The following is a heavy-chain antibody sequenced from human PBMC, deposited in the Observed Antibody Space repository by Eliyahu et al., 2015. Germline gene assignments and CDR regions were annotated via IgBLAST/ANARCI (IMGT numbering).Heavy chain of an antibody. D-gene: IGHD3-10*01. V-gene: IGHV3-30*18. CDR3: VKAPFGAQYYFDH. Sequence: QVQLVESGGGVVQPGRSLRLSCXASGFIFRNYDIHWVRQAPGKGLEWVGVVSYDGTKAYYPDSVKGRFSISRDNSNNTLYLQMNSLRNDDTATYYCVKAPFGAQYYFDHWGQGTLVTVSS. J-gene: IGHJ4*02. CDR1: GFIFRNYD. CDR2: VSYDGTKA.